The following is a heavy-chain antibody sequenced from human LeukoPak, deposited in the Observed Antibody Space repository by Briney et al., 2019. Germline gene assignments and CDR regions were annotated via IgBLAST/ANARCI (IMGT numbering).Heavy chain of an antibody. CDR3: ARPGRGYSYGSFDY. V-gene: IGHV3-74*01. D-gene: IGHD5-18*01. J-gene: IGHJ4*02. CDR1: GFSFSRYW. CDR2: INSDGSSA. Sequence: GRSLRLSCAASGFSFSRYWMYLFLQAPGKELVWVSAINSDGSSATYADSVKGRFTISRDNAKNTLYLQMNSLRAEDTAVYYCARPGRGYSYGSFDYWGQGTLVTVSS.